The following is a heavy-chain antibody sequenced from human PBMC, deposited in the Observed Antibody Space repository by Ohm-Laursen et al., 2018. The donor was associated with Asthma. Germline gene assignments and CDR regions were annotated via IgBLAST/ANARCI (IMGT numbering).Heavy chain of an antibody. J-gene: IGHJ3*01. CDR2: ISLGGGGT. V-gene: IGHV3-23*01. D-gene: IGHD6-13*01. CDR3: AKDEYSTTLGVGAFDF. Sequence: SLRLSCAASGFTFRNYAMTWVRQAPGKGLEWVSTISLGGGGTYFADSVRGRFTISRDSSNNMLYLHMNSLRADDTAVYYCAKDEYSTTLGVGAFDFWGQGTMVTVSS. CDR1: GFTFRNYA.